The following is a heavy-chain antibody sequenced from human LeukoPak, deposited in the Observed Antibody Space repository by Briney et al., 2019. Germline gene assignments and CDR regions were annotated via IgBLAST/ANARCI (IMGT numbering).Heavy chain of an antibody. J-gene: IGHJ3*02. CDR2: IYYSGST. D-gene: IGHD2-2*02. V-gene: IGHV4-59*01. CDR3: ARGQYPDAFDI. CDR1: GGSISSYY. Sequence: SETLSLTCTVSGGSISSYYWSWIRQPPGKGLEGIGYIYYSGSTNYNPSLKSRVTISVDTSKNQFSLKLSSVTAADTAVYYCARGQYPDAFDIWGQGTMVTVSS.